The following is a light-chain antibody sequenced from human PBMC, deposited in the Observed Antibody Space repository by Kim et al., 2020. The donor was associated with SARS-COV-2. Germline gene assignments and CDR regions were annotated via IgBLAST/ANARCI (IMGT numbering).Light chain of an antibody. CDR3: AAWDDSLSSPV. Sequence: GRTCTMSCSGSGSNSGKNTVNWFQQVPGMAPKLRISAYDQRPSGIPDRFSGSKSGTSASLAISGLQSEDEADYYCAAWDDSLSSPVFGGGTQLTVL. CDR1: GSNSGKNT. V-gene: IGLV1-44*01. J-gene: IGLJ3*02. CDR2: AYD.